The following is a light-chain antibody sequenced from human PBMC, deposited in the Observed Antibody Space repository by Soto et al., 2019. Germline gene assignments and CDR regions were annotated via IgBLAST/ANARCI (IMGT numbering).Light chain of an antibody. CDR3: CSYAGTYTFYV. CDR2: DVT. J-gene: IGLJ1*01. V-gene: IGLV2-11*01. CDR1: SSDVGGYDY. Sequence: QSVLTQPRSVSGSPGQSVTISCTGTSSDVGGYDYVSWYQQHPGKAPKLMIYDVTKRPSGVPDRFSGSRSGNTASLTISGLQAEDDADYYCCSYAGTYTFYVFGTGTKATVL.